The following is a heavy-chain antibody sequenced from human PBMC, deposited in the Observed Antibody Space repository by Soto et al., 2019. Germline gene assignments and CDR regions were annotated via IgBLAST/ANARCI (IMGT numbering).Heavy chain of an antibody. Sequence: EVQLLESGGGLVQPGGSLRLSCAASGFSFSNYAMSWVRQTPGKGLEWVSSISGSGDSTLSADSVKGQFTISRDNSKNTLYLQVNSLRAEDTAVYYCAKYPSTADGVSGLWYFDLWGRGTLVTVSS. CDR1: GFSFSNYA. V-gene: IGHV3-23*01. CDR2: ISGSGDST. CDR3: AKYPSTADGVSGLWYFDL. D-gene: IGHD2-8*01. J-gene: IGHJ2*01.